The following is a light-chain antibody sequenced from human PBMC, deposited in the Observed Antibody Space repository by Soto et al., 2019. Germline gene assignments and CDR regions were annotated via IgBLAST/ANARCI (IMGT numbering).Light chain of an antibody. CDR3: SSYTISTXVV. V-gene: IGLV2-14*01. CDR1: SSDVGGYNY. CDR2: DVS. Sequence: QSALTQPASVSGSPGQSITISCTGTSSDVGGYNYVSWYQQHPGKAPKLMIYDVSNRPSGVSNRFSGSKSGNTASLTISGLQAEDEADYYCSSYTISTXVVXXXGTKLTXL. J-gene: IGLJ2*01.